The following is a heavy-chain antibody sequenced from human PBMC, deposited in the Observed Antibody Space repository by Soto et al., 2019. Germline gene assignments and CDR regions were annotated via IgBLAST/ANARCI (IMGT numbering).Heavy chain of an antibody. CDR3: ERPKCGSSPYYCWYLGL. D-gene: IGHD3-22*01. J-gene: IGHJ2*01. V-gene: IGHV1-69*06. Sequence: QVELVQSGAEVKKPGSSVKVSCQASEDTFRNYALSWVRQAPGQGLEWMGGIIPIFGTSNYAQKFQGRVTSTVERSGHTLYLDLSSLRSEETAVYYGERPKCGSSPYYCWYLGLWGHRTLVTVAA. CDR1: EDTFRNYA. CDR2: IIPIFGTS.